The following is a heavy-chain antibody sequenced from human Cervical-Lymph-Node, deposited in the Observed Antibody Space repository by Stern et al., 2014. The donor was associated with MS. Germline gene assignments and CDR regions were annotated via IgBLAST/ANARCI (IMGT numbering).Heavy chain of an antibody. CDR3: ARAIFGVNTAAMAPDAFDT. D-gene: IGHD3-3*01. J-gene: IGHJ3*02. CDR2: IYTDDRT. V-gene: IGHV3-53*01. Sequence: VQLVESGGGLIQPGGSLRLSCAAPGFTVSNNYMRWVRQAPGKGLEWVSLIYTDDRTYYAGSVKGRFTISRDSSKNKLFLQMNSLRAEDTAVYYCARAIFGVNTAAMAPDAFDTWGQGTMVTVSS. CDR1: GFTVSNNY.